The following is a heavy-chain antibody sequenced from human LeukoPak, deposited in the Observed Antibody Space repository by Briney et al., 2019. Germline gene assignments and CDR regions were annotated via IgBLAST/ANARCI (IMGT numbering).Heavy chain of an antibody. D-gene: IGHD6-19*01. CDR3: AKDGGYSSGWLQGYYYYGMDV. CDR1: GFTFSSYA. CDR2: ISGSGGST. J-gene: IGHJ6*02. Sequence: GWSLRLSCAASGFTFSSYAMSWVRQAPGKGLEWVSAISGSGGSTYYADSVKGRFTISRDNSKNTLYLQMNSLRAEDTAVYYCAKDGGYSSGWLQGYYYYGMDVWGQGTTVTVSS. V-gene: IGHV3-23*01.